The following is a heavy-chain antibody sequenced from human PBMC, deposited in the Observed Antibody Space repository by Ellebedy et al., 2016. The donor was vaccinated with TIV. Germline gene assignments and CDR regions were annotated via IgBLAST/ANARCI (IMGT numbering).Heavy chain of an antibody. D-gene: IGHD3-10*01. Sequence: SETLSLTCAVSDDYITRSNWWTWVRPHPGKGLEWIGEISHTGSTNSNPSLKSRLTLSVDESKNQFSLKLTSVTAADTAIYYCACLPDSRVGFVDIPMVWGRWGPGTLVTVSA. V-gene: IGHV4-4*02. CDR1: DDYITRSNW. CDR2: ISHTGST. CDR3: ACLPDSRVGFVDIPMVWGR. J-gene: IGHJ4*02.